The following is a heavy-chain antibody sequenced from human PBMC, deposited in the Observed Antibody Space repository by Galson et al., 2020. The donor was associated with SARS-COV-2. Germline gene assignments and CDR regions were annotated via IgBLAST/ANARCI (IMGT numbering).Heavy chain of an antibody. CDR2: IYYTGIT. Sequence: SETLSLTCTVSGGSISRYFWSWIRQSPGKGLEWMGDIYYTGITKYNPSLKGRVTISIDTPKYLFSLNLSPVTAADTAVYYCTGVTNYYDSRRFPNGWVGRGAQGTLGTVSS. D-gene: IGHD3-22*01. J-gene: IGHJ4*02. V-gene: IGHV4-59*08. CDR3: TGVTNYYDSRRFPNGWVGR. CDR1: GGSISRYF.